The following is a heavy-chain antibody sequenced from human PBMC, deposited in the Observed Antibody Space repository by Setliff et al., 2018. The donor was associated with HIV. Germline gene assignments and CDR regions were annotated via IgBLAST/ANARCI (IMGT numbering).Heavy chain of an antibody. CDR3: ARLNRGGYSGSLLFDY. Sequence: PSETLSLTCTVSGGPISSGSYYWSWIRQPPGKGLEWIGSIYYSGSTYYNPSLKSRVTISVDTSKNQFSLKLSSVTAADTAVYYCARLNRGGYSGSLLFDYWGQGALVTVSS. D-gene: IGHD6-25*01. CDR1: GGPISSGSYY. J-gene: IGHJ4*02. V-gene: IGHV4-39*01. CDR2: IYYSGST.